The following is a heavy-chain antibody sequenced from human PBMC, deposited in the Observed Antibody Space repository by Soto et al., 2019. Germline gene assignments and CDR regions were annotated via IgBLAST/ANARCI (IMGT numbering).Heavy chain of an antibody. D-gene: IGHD3-3*01. V-gene: IGHV4-59*01. CDR2: DYYSGTT. J-gene: IGHJ5*02. Sequence: PSETLSLTCTVSGGSIGSYHWSWVRQPPGQGLEWIASDYYSGTTNYNPSLGSRVTISICAPENQISLKLTSVTAADTAFYYCARDTFLTSLFDLWGQGTLVTVSS. CDR3: ARDTFLTSLFDL. CDR1: GGSIGSYH.